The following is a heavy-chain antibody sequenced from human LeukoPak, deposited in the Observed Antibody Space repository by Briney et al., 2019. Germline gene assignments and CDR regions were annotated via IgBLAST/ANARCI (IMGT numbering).Heavy chain of an antibody. CDR1: GFTFSNYA. CDR2: ISGSGDYT. Sequence: GGSLRLSCAASGFTFSNYAMSWVRQAPGKGLEWVSGISGSGDYTYYADSLKGRFTISRDNSKNTLYLQMNSLRAEDTAVYYCAKEKAIAAPLDYWGQGTLVTVSS. D-gene: IGHD6-6*01. V-gene: IGHV3-23*01. CDR3: AKEKAIAAPLDY. J-gene: IGHJ4*02.